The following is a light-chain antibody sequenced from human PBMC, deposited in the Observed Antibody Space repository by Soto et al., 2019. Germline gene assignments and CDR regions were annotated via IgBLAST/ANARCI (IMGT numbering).Light chain of an antibody. Sequence: SYELTQPLSVSVALGQTARITCGGNNIGSKNVHWYQQKPGQAPLLVIYRGTNRPSGIPERFSGSTSGNAATLTISRAQAGDEVDYYCQVWDSSTVVFGAGTKVTVL. J-gene: IGLJ3*02. CDR2: RGT. CDR3: QVWDSSTVV. V-gene: IGLV3-9*01. CDR1: NIGSKN.